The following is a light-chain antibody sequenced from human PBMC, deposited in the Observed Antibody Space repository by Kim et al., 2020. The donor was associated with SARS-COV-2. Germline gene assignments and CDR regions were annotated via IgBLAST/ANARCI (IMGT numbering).Light chain of an antibody. V-gene: IGLV3-9*01. CDR1: NIGGKN. Sequence: SYELTQPLSVSVALGQTARITCGGNNIGGKNVHWYQQKPGQAPVLVIYMDNKRPSGIPERFSGSNSGNTATLTITGAQAGDEADYYCQVWGNNPLVFGGG. CDR3: QVWGNNPLV. CDR2: MDN. J-gene: IGLJ2*01.